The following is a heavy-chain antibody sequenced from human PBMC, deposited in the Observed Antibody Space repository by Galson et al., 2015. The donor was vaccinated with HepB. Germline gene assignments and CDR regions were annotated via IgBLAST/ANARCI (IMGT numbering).Heavy chain of an antibody. CDR3: ARARYSSSPPDY. CDR2: ISVYNGNT. Sequence: SVKVSCKASGYTFSNYGISWVRQAPGQELEWMGWISVYNGNTNYTQRFQGRVTMTTDTSTKTAYMELRSLRSDDTAVYYCARARYSSSPPDYWGQGTLVTVSS. V-gene: IGHV1-18*01. J-gene: IGHJ4*02. CDR1: GYTFSNYG. D-gene: IGHD6-6*01.